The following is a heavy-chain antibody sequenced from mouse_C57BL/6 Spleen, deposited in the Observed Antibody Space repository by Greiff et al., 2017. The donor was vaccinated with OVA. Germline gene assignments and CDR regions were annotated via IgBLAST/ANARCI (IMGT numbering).Heavy chain of an antibody. Sequence: VQLQQPGAELVKPGASVKLSCKASGYTFTSYWMHWVKQRPGQGLEWIGMIHPNSGSTNYNEKFKSKATLTVDKSSSTAYMQLSSLTSEDSAVYYCAPIYYDYDGTAFDYWGQGTTLTVSS. CDR1: GYTFTSYW. CDR2: IHPNSGST. CDR3: APIYYDYDGTAFDY. J-gene: IGHJ2*01. D-gene: IGHD2-4*01. V-gene: IGHV1-64*01.